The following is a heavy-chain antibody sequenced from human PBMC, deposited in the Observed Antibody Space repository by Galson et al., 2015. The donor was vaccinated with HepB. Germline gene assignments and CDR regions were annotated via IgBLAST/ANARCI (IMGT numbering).Heavy chain of an antibody. D-gene: IGHD3-10*01. CDR1: GGTFSSYA. CDR3: ARGKEGSGNAYDLDY. Sequence: SVKVSCKASGGTFSSYAISWVRQAPGQGLEWMGRIIPILGIANYAQKFQGRVTITADKSTSTAYMELSSLRSEDTAVYYCARGKEGSGNAYDLDYWGQGTLVTVSS. V-gene: IGHV1-69*04. J-gene: IGHJ4*02. CDR2: IIPILGIA.